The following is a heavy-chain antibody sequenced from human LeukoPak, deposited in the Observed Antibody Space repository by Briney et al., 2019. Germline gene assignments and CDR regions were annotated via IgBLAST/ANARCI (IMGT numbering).Heavy chain of an antibody. CDR1: GFTVSSNY. D-gene: IGHD4-11*01. J-gene: IGHJ4*02. CDR2: IYSGGST. V-gene: IGHV3-66*01. Sequence: GGSLRLSCAASGFTVSSNYMSWVRQAPGKGLEWVSVIYSGGSTYYADSVKGRFTISRDNSKNTLYLQMNSLRAEDTAVYYCAREMSVTTSYYFDYWGQGTLVTVSS. CDR3: AREMSVTTSYYFDY.